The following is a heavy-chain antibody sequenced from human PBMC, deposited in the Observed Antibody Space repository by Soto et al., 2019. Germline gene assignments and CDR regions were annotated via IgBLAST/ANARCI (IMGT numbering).Heavy chain of an antibody. J-gene: IGHJ4*02. CDR3: ARDHGYSYGYSTQVDY. CDR1: GYTFTSYA. Sequence: QVQLVQSGAEVKKPGASVKVSCKASGYTFTSYAVHWVRQAPGQRLEWMGRINAGNGNTKYSQKFQGRVTITRDTSASTAYMELSSLRSEDTAVYYCARDHGYSYGYSTQVDYWGQGTLVTVSS. V-gene: IGHV1-3*01. CDR2: INAGNGNT. D-gene: IGHD5-18*01.